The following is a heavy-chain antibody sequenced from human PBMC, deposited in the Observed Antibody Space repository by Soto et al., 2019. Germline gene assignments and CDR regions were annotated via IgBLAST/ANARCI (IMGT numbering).Heavy chain of an antibody. CDR1: GGSISSSSYY. CDR2: IYYSGST. D-gene: IGHD6-13*01. Sequence: QLQLQESGPGLVKPSETLSLTCTVSGGSISSSSYYWGWIRQPPGKGLEGIGSIYYSGSTYYNPSLKSRVTISVDTPKTQFSLKLSSVTAADTAVYYCARRQRSSWYGLWGQGTLVTVSS. V-gene: IGHV4-39*01. J-gene: IGHJ4*02. CDR3: ARRQRSSWYGL.